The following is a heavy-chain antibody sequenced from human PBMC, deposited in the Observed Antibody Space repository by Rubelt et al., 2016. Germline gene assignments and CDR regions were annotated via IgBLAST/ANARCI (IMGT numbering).Heavy chain of an antibody. J-gene: IGHJ3*02. CDR3: ARSRAWTARKDAFDI. D-gene: IGHD6-6*01. CDR2: ISGFNGDT. V-gene: IGHV1-18*01. Sequence: GQGLEWMGWISGFNGDTNYAQKFQGRVTMTTDTSTSTAYMELMSLRSDDTAVYYCARSRAWTARKDAFDIWGQGTMVTVSS.